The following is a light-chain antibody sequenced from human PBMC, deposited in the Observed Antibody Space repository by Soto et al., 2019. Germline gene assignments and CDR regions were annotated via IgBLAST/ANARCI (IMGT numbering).Light chain of an antibody. CDR2: GNS. CDR3: QSYDSSLGGSYV. V-gene: IGLV1-40*01. J-gene: IGLJ1*01. Sequence: QSVLTQPPSVSGAPGQRVTISYTGSSSNIGAGFDVHWYQQLPGTAPKLLIYGNSNRPSGVPDRFSGSKSGTSASLAITGLQAEDEADYYCQSYDSSLGGSYVFGTGTKVT. CDR1: SSNIGAGFD.